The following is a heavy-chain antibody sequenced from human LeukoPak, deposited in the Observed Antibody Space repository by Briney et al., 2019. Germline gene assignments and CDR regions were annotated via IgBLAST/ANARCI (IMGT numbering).Heavy chain of an antibody. CDR1: GFTFSGPA. CDR2: IRSKANRYPT. J-gene: IGHJ6*02. V-gene: IGHV3-73*01. CDR3: TRLLPEWLYMGYYYYGMDV. Sequence: TGGALRLSCAASGFTFSGPAMHGVGQASGKGLDWVGLIRSKANRYPTAYATSVKGRCTISRDDSKNTAYLQMNRLKTEDTAVYYCTRLLPEWLYMGYYYYGMDVWGQGTTVTVSS. D-gene: IGHD3-3*01.